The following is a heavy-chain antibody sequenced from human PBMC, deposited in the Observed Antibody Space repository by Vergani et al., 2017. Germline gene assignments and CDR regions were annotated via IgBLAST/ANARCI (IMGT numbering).Heavy chain of an antibody. CDR3: PRDPIPYYDILTGYHFDY. CDR1: GFTFSSYS. CDR2: ISSSSSYI. D-gene: IGHD3-9*01. J-gene: IGHJ4*02. V-gene: IGHV3-21*01. Sequence: EVQLVESGGGLVKPGGSLRLSCAASGFTFSSYSMNWVRQAPGTGLEWVSSISSSSSYIYYADSVKGRFTISRDNAKNSLYLQMTSLRAEDTAVYYCPRDPIPYYDILTGYHFDYWGQGTLVTVSS.